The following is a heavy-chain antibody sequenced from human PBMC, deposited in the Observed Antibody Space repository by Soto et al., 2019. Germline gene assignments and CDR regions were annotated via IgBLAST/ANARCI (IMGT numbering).Heavy chain of an antibody. D-gene: IGHD3-3*01. Sequence: EVQLVESGGVVVQPGGSLRLSCAASGFTFVDYTMHWVRQAPGKGLEWVSAISGSGGSTYYADSVKGRFTISRDNSKNTLYLQMNSLRAEDTAVYYCASWAHDFWSGYSNNWFDPWGQGTLVTVSS. CDR2: ISGSGGST. V-gene: IGHV3-23*04. CDR1: GFTFVDYT. J-gene: IGHJ5*02. CDR3: ASWAHDFWSGYSNNWFDP.